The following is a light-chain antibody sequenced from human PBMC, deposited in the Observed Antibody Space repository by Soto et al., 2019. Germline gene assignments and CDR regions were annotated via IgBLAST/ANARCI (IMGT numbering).Light chain of an antibody. Sequence: DIQMTQSPSSVSASVGDRVTITCRASQGIGSWLGWYQQKPGKAPKLLIYAAASLQSGVPSRFSATFSGTEFTLTITSLQPEDLATYFCQQANSFTLTFGPGTKVDLK. CDR3: QQANSFTLT. J-gene: IGKJ3*01. CDR2: AAA. CDR1: QGIGSW. V-gene: IGKV1-12*01.